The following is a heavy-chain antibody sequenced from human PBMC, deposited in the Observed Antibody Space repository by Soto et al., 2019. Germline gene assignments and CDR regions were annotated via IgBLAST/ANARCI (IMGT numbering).Heavy chain of an antibody. CDR2: ISAYNGNT. V-gene: IGHV1-18*01. Sequence: ASVKVSCKASGYTFTSYGISWVRQAPGQGLEWMGWISAYNGNTNYAQKLQGRVTMTTDTSTSTAYMELRSLRSDDTAVYYCARTRFFHDSSGYYYFDYWGQGTLVTVSS. D-gene: IGHD3-22*01. J-gene: IGHJ4*02. CDR1: GYTFTSYG. CDR3: ARTRFFHDSSGYYYFDY.